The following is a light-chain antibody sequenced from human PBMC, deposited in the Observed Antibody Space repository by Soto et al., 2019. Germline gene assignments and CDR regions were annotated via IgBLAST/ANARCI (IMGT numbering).Light chain of an antibody. CDR2: GAS. CDR1: QSVSSN. Sequence: EIVMTQSPATLSVSPGERATLSCRASQSVSSNLAWYQQKPGQAPRLLIYGASTRATGIPARFSGSGSGTEFNLTISSLQSEDFALYYCQHYNNWPRTFGQGTKVEIK. V-gene: IGKV3-15*01. CDR3: QHYNNWPRT. J-gene: IGKJ1*01.